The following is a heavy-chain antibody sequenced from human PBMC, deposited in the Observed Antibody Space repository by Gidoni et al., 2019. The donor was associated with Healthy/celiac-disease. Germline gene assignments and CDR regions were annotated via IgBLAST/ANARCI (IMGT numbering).Heavy chain of an antibody. CDR1: GFTFSSYA. D-gene: IGHD6-13*01. Sequence: EVQLLKSGGGLVQPGGSLRLSCAASGFTFSSYAMSWFRQAPGKGLEWVSAISGSGGSTYYADSLKVRFTISRDNSKNTLYLQMNSLRAEDTAVYYCAKYSSSWYGRDAFDIWGQGTMVTVSS. CDR3: AKYSSSWYGRDAFDI. J-gene: IGHJ3*02. V-gene: IGHV3-23*01. CDR2: ISGSGGST.